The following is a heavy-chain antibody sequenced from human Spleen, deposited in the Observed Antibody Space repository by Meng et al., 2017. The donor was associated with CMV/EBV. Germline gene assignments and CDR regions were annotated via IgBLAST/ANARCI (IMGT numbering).Heavy chain of an antibody. CDR2: ISWNSGSI. CDR3: AKLGVGGSYPQAFDI. J-gene: IGHJ3*02. CDR1: GFTFDDYA. V-gene: IGHV3-9*01. Sequence: SLKISCAASGFTFDDYAMHWVRQAPGKGLEWVSGISWNSGSIGYADSVKGRFTISRDNAKNSLYLQMNSLRAEDTALYYCAKLGVGGSYPQAFDIWGQGTMVTVSS. D-gene: IGHD1-26*01.